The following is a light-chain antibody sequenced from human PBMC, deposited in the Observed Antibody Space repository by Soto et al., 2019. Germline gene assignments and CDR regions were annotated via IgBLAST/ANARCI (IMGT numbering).Light chain of an antibody. CDR1: QGIRND. J-gene: IGKJ5*01. CDR3: QQANSFPLT. Sequence: AIQMTQSPSSLSASVGDRVTITCRASQGIRNDLGWYQQKPGKAPKLVIYAASSLQSGVPSRFSGSGAGTDCTRTISSLQPEDVATDYCQQANSFPLTFGQGTRLEIK. CDR2: AAS. V-gene: IGKV1-6*01.